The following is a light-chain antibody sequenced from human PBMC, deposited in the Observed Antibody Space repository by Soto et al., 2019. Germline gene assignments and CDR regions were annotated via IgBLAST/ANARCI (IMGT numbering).Light chain of an antibody. Sequence: QSVLTQPPSASGTPGQRVTISCSGSSSNIGSYTVNWYQQLPGTAPKLLIYSDNQRPSGVPDRFSGSKSGTSASLAISGLQSEDEADYYCAAWDDGLNGLFGGGTKLTVL. V-gene: IGLV1-44*01. CDR1: SSNIGSYT. CDR2: SDN. J-gene: IGLJ2*01. CDR3: AAWDDGLNGL.